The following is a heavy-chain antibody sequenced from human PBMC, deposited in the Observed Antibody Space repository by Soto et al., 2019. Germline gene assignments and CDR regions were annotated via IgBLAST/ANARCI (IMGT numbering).Heavy chain of an antibody. CDR1: RGTFSSSG. CDR3: VRDSGAKLSSS. J-gene: IGHJ4*02. Sequence: SLKVSCKASRGTFSSSGINWLGQAPGQGLEWVGGTVHIYRTADYAQKFQGRVTITADESARTSYMELRSLKSQDTAVYYCVRDSGAKLSSSWGQGTLVTVSS. CDR2: TVHIYRTA. V-gene: IGHV1-69*13. D-gene: IGHD6-13*01.